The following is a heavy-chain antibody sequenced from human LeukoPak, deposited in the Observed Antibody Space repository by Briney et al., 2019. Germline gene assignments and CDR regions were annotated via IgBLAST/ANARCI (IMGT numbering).Heavy chain of an antibody. Sequence: GGSLRLSCAAAGFTFSSYAMHWVRQAPGKGLEWEAVISYDGSNKYYADSVKGRFTISRDNSKNTLYLQMNSLRAEDTAVYYCARGPVLRYFDYWGQGTLVTVSS. CDR1: GFTFSSYA. CDR3: ARGPVLRYFDY. J-gene: IGHJ4*02. V-gene: IGHV3-30-3*01. CDR2: ISYDGSNK. D-gene: IGHD3-9*01.